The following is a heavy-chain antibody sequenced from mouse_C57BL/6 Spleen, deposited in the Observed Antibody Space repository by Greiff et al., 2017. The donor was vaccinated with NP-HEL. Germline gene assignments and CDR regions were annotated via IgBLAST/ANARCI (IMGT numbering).Heavy chain of an antibody. CDR1: GYSITSGYY. D-gene: IGHD1-1*01. V-gene: IGHV3-6*01. Sequence: ESGPGLVKPSQFLSLTCSVTGYSITSGYYWNWIRQFPGNKLEWMGYISYDGSNNYNPSLKNRISITRDTSKNQFLLKLNSVTTQETTTHSCARVGLLHTAMDYWGQGTAVTVSS. CDR2: ISYDGSN. CDR3: ARVGLLHTAMDY. J-gene: IGHJ4*01.